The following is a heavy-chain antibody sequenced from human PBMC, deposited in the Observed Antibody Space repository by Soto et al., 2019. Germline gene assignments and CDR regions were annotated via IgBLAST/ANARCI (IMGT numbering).Heavy chain of an antibody. D-gene: IGHD5-12*01. J-gene: IGHJ4*02. CDR3: ARGSYSGYERRIDY. V-gene: IGHV4-59*01. Sequence: SETLSLTCTVSGDSISDNYWSWVRQPPGKGLEWIGYIRNTGSTNYKSSLKSRATISVDTSKNQFSLTLSSVTAADTAVYYCARGSYSGYERRIDYWGQGTLVTVSS. CDR2: IRNTGST. CDR1: GDSISDNY.